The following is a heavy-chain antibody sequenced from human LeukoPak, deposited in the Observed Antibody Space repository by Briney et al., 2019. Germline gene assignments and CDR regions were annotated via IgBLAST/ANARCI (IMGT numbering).Heavy chain of an antibody. Sequence: ASVKVSCKASGYTFTSYGISWVRQAPGQGLEWMGWISAYNGNTNYAQKLQGRVTMTTDTSTSTAYMELRSLRSDDTAVYYCARVGYYDSSGYPTRLYYYYYYVDVWGKGTTVTVSS. J-gene: IGHJ6*03. CDR1: GYTFTSYG. V-gene: IGHV1-18*01. D-gene: IGHD3-22*01. CDR3: ARVGYYDSSGYPTRLYYYYYYVDV. CDR2: ISAYNGNT.